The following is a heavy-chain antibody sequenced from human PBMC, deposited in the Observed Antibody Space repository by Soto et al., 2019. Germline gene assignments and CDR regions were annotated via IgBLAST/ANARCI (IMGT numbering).Heavy chain of an antibody. D-gene: IGHD6-19*01. J-gene: IGHJ4*02. CDR3: ATPPGGWYPPFDY. CDR1: GFTFSSYG. Sequence: QVQLVESGGGVVQPGRSLRFSCAASGFTFSSYGMHWVRQAPGKGLEWVAVISYDGSNKYYADSVKGRFTISRDNSKNTLYLQMNSLRAEDTAVYYCATPPGGWYPPFDYWGQGTLVTVSS. V-gene: IGHV3-30*03. CDR2: ISYDGSNK.